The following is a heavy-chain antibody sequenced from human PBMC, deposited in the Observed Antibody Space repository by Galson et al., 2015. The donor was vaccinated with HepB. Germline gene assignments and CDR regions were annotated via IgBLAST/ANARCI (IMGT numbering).Heavy chain of an antibody. CDR2: MWSDGSNK. Sequence: SLRLSCAASGFDFNNCGMHWVRQAPGKGPEWVAVMWSDGSNKLYADSVKGWFTISRDNSNNTLYLQMNSLGAEDTAVYYCAREGKDGSGTYLDYWGQGTPVTVSS. V-gene: IGHV3-33*01. CDR3: AREGKDGSGTYLDY. D-gene: IGHD3-10*01. J-gene: IGHJ4*02. CDR1: GFDFNNCG.